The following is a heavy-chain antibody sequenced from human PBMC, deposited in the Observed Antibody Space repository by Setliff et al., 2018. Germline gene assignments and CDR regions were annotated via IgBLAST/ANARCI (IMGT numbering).Heavy chain of an antibody. J-gene: IGHJ3*02. CDR1: GYNFITLG. CDR2: ISPYSGKT. CDR3: ARDLDYQYYYDSSGRDAFDI. Sequence: ASVKVSCKTSGYNFITLGINWVRQAPGQGLEWVGWISPYSGKTNYAQKFQGRVTMTTDTSTSTAFMELRSLRSDDTAVYYCARDLDYQYYYDSSGRDAFDIWGQGTMVTVSS. V-gene: IGHV1-18*01. D-gene: IGHD3-22*01.